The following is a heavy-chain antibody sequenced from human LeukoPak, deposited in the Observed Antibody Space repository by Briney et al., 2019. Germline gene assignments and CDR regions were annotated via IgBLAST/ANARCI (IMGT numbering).Heavy chain of an antibody. CDR3: AKDGGLDYDFWSGYHRTAYYFDY. J-gene: IGHJ4*02. CDR1: GFTFSSYG. V-gene: IGHV3-33*06. CDR2: IWYDGSNK. Sequence: GRSLRLSCAASGFTFSSYGMHWVRQAPGKGLEWVAVIWYDGSNKYYADSVKGRFTISRDNSKNTLYLQMNSLRAEDTAVYYCAKDGGLDYDFWSGYHRTAYYFDYWGQGTLVTVST. D-gene: IGHD3-3*01.